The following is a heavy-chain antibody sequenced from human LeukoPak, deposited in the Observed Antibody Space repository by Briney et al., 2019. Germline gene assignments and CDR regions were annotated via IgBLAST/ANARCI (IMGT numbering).Heavy chain of an antibody. CDR1: GGSFSGYY. CDR3: AREVVGATSYFDS. D-gene: IGHD1-26*01. Sequence: SETLSLTCAVYGGSFSGYYWTWIRQPPGQGLEWIGEINPSGSTNYNPSLKSRVTISVDMSKNQFSLKLSSVTAADTAVYYCAREVVGATSYFDSWGQGTLVTVSS. J-gene: IGHJ4*02. V-gene: IGHV4-34*01. CDR2: INPSGST.